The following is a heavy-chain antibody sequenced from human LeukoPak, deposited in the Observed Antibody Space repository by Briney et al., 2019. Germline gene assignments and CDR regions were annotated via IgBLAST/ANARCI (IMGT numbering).Heavy chain of an antibody. V-gene: IGHV3-66*02. Sequence: GGSLRLSCAASGISVSSNYMSWVRQAPGKGLEWVSLIYSGGTTYYADSVKGRFNISRDNSKNTLYLQMNSLRAEDTAVYYCARGLYRGGWYSDYWGQGTLVTVSS. D-gene: IGHD6-19*01. CDR3: ARGLYRGGWYSDY. CDR1: GISVSSNY. CDR2: IYSGGTT. J-gene: IGHJ4*02.